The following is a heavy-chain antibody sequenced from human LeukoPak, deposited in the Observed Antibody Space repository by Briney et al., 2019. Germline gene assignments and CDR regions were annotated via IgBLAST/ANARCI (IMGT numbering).Heavy chain of an antibody. CDR3: AKDYRITIFGVVIGYYYGMDV. V-gene: IGHV3-30*18. CDR1: GFTFSSYG. J-gene: IGHJ6*02. D-gene: IGHD3-3*01. Sequence: PGGSLRLSCAASGFTFSSYGMHWVRQAPGKGLEWVAVISYDGSNKYYADSVMGRFTISRDNSKNTLYLQMNSLRAEDTAVYYCAKDYRITIFGVVIGYYYGMDVWGQGTTVTVSS. CDR2: ISYDGSNK.